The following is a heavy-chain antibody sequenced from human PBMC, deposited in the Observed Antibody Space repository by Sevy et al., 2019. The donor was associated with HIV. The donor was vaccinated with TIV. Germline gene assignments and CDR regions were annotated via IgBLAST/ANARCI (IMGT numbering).Heavy chain of an antibody. CDR1: GFTFDDYA. J-gene: IGHJ1*01. V-gene: IGHV3-43D*03. CDR2: ISWDSGST. Sequence: GGSLRLSCAASGFTFDDYAMHWVRQAPGKGLEWVSLISWDSGSTYYEDSVKGRVTISSDNSKNSLYLQMNSLSAEETALNDCAKDPVAEAGTGYFQHWGQGTLVTVSS. D-gene: IGHD6-13*01. CDR3: AKDPVAEAGTGYFQH.